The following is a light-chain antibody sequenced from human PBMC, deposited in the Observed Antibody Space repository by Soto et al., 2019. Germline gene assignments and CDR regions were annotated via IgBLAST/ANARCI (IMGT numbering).Light chain of an antibody. CDR2: EVS. V-gene: IGLV2-14*01. CDR3: NSYTIISAPFV. J-gene: IGLJ1*01. CDR1: SSDVGGYNY. Sequence: QSVLTQPASVSGSPGQSITISCTGTSSDVGGYNYVSWYQQHPGKAPKLIIYEVSDRPSGVSHRFSGSKSGNTASLTISGLQAEEEADYYCNSYTIISAPFVFGAGTKVTVL.